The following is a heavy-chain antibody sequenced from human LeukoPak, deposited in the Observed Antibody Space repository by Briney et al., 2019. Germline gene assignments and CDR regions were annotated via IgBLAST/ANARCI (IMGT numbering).Heavy chain of an antibody. CDR2: IRPSGDNT. CDR3: ARGPSGYHNT. V-gene: IGHV3-23*01. CDR1: GFTFSSYD. Sequence: GGSLRLSCAASGFTFSSYDMTWVRQAPGRGLEWVSSIRPSGDNTYYGDSVKGRFTISRDNSKKTLYLQMNTLRAEDTAVYYCARGPSGYHNTGGQGTLVTVSS. D-gene: IGHD5-12*01. J-gene: IGHJ4*02.